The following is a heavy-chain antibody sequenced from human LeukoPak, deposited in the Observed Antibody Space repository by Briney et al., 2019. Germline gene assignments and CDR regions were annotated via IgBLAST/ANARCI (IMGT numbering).Heavy chain of an antibody. V-gene: IGHV3-43*02. CDR2: ISGDGATT. D-gene: IGHD1-14*01. CDR3: AKTPPSYGR. CDR1: GFTFDDYA. J-gene: IGHJ4*02. Sequence: GXXXRLSCAVSGFTFDDYAMHWVRQAPGKGLEWVSLISGDGATTYYADSVKGRFTISRDNRKNSLYMQMNSLRTEDTALYYCAKTPPSYGRWGQGXXXXVSS.